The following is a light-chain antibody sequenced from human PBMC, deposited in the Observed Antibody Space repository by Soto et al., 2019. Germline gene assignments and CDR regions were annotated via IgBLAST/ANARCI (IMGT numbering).Light chain of an antibody. Sequence: QSAVTQPRSVSGSPGQSVTISCTGSSSDVGDYNYVSWYQQYPGKAPKLVIYDVSKRPSGVPDRFSGSKSGNTASLTISGLQAEDEADYYCCSFAGSYTFWVFGGGTKLTVL. CDR2: DVS. J-gene: IGLJ3*02. V-gene: IGLV2-11*01. CDR1: SSDVGDYNY. CDR3: CSFAGSYTFWV.